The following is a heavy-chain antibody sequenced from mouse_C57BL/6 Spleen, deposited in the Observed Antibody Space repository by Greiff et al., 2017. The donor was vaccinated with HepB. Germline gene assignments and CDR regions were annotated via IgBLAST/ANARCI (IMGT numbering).Heavy chain of an antibody. CDR3: ARDPVRGYFDV. D-gene: IGHD1-1*01. CDR2: IWSSGST. J-gene: IGHJ1*03. Sequence: VQLQQSGPGLVQPSQSLSITCTVSGFSLTSYGVHWVRQSPGKGLEWLGVIWSSGSTDYNAAFISRLSISKDNSKSQVFFKMNSLQADDTAIYYCARDPVRGYFDVWGTGTTVTVSS. V-gene: IGHV2-2*01. CDR1: GFSLTSYG.